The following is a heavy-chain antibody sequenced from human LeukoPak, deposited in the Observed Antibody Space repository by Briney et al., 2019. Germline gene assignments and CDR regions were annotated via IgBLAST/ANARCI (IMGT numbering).Heavy chain of an antibody. CDR1: GFTFSSYA. J-gene: IGHJ4*02. V-gene: IGHV3-23*01. CDR3: VKVGPSGSYDY. Sequence: GGSLRLSCAASGFTFSSYAMSWVRQAPGKGLEWVSAISGSGGSTYYADSVKGRFTISRDNAKNSLYLQMNSLRAEDTALYYCVKVGPSGSYDYWGQGTLVTVSS. CDR2: ISGSGGST. D-gene: IGHD3-10*01.